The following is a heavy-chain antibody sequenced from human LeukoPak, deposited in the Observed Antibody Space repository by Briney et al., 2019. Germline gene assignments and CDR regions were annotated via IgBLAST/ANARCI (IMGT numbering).Heavy chain of an antibody. CDR1: GYTFTGYY. Sequence: GASVKVSCTASGYTFTGYYIHWVRQAPGQGLEWMGWINPNSGGTNYAQKFQDRVTMTRDTSISTAYMEPSRLRSDDTAVYYCATEHGTSGTTWEPTWGQGTLVTVSS. V-gene: IGHV1-2*02. D-gene: IGHD1-1*01. J-gene: IGHJ5*02. CDR2: INPNSGGT. CDR3: ATEHGTSGTTWEPT.